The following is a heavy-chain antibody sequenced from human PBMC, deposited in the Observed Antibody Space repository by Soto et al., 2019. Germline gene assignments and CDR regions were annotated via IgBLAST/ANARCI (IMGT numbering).Heavy chain of an antibody. D-gene: IGHD6-13*01. CDR2: IYWDDDK. CDR1: GFSLSTSGVG. V-gene: IGHV2-5*02. CDR3: AHRRGIAPWLDDYYGMDV. J-gene: IGHJ6*02. Sequence: QITLKESGPTLVKPTQTLTLTCTFSGFSLSTSGVGVGWIRQPPGKALEWLALIYWDDDKRYSPSLKSRLTIPKDXXKXQXXLTMTNMDPVDTATYYCAHRRGIAPWLDDYYGMDVWGQGTTVTVSS.